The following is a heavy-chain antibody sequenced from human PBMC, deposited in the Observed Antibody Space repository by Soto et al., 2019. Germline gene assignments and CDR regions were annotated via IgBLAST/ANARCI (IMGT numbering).Heavy chain of an antibody. CDR2: IYYSGST. D-gene: IGHD4-17*01. V-gene: IGHV4-39*07. J-gene: IGHJ4*02. CDR1: GGSISSSSYY. Sequence: SETLSLTCTVSGGSISSSSYYWGWIRQPPGKGLEWIGSIYYSGSTYYNPSLKSRVTISVDTSKNQFSLKLSSVAAADTAVYYCARASDYGDYYFESWGQGTLVTVSS. CDR3: ARASDYGDYYFES.